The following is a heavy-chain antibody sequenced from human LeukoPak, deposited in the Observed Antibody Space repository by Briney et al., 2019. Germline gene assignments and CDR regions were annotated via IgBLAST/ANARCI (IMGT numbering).Heavy chain of an antibody. J-gene: IGHJ4*02. Sequence: GGSLRLSCAASGFTFSSYAMTWVRQAPGRGLEWISTITRFTGTTYYADSVKGRFTISRGDPNNTLYLQMNNLRAGDTAVYYCAREGGYCSGGSCRWGQGTLVTVSS. CDR1: GFTFSSYA. CDR2: ITRFTGTT. V-gene: IGHV3-23*01. CDR3: AREGGYCSGGSCR. D-gene: IGHD2-15*01.